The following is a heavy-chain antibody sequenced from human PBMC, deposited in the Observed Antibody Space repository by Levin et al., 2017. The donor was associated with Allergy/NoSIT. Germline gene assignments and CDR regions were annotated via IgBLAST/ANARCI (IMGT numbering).Heavy chain of an antibody. V-gene: IGHV3-21*01. Sequence: LSLTCAASGFTFSSTSMNWVRQAPGKGLEWVSSISSSSSYIYYADSVKGRFTISRDNAKNSLFLQMNSLRAEDTAMYFCARDLTFYYDTSGYYPFDYWGQGTLVTVSS. CDR3: ARDLTFYYDTSGYYPFDY. CDR1: GFTFSSTS. CDR2: ISSSSSYI. J-gene: IGHJ4*02. D-gene: IGHD3-22*01.